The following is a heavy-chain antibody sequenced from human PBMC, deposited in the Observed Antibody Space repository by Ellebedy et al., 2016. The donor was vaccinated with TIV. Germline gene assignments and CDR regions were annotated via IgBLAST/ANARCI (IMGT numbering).Heavy chain of an antibody. CDR2: LSGSGGTT. Sequence: GESLKISCAGSGFSFSNYAMHWVRQAPGEGLEWVSGLSGSGGTTHYADYVTGRFTISRDNSKNILYRQMTGLRAADTATYFCARDRASGTYPNWFDPWGRGTLGSVSS. D-gene: IGHD1-26*01. CDR3: ARDRASGTYPNWFDP. J-gene: IGHJ5*02. V-gene: IGHV3-23*01. CDR1: GFSFSNYA.